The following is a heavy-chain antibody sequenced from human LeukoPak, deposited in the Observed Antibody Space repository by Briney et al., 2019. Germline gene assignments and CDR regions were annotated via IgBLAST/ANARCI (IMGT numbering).Heavy chain of an antibody. CDR1: GFTFSSYS. D-gene: IGHD3-10*01. CDR2: IKQDGSEK. Sequence: GGSLRLSCAASGFTFSSYSMSWVRQAPGKGLEWVANIKQDGSEKYYVDSVKGRFTISRDNAKNSLYLQMNSLRAEDTAVYYCARDRKRFGEFADAFDIWGQGTMVTVSS. J-gene: IGHJ3*02. V-gene: IGHV3-7*01. CDR3: ARDRKRFGEFADAFDI.